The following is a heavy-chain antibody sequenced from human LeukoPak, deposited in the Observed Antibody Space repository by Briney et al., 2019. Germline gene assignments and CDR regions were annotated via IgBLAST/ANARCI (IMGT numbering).Heavy chain of an antibody. CDR1: GYSISSGYY. J-gene: IGHJ5*02. V-gene: IGHV4-4*07. CDR2: IYTSGST. D-gene: IGHD3-10*01. Sequence: SETLSLTCTVSGYSISSGYYWSWIRQPAGKGLEWIGRIYTSGSTNYNPSLKSRVTMSVDTSKNQFSLKLSSVTAADTAVYYCARDSPRYYGSGDWFDPWGQGTLVTVSS. CDR3: ARDSPRYYGSGDWFDP.